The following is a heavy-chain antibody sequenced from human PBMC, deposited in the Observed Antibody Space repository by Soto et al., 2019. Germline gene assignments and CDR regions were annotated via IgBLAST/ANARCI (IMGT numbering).Heavy chain of an antibody. V-gene: IGHV4-30-4*01. Sequence: LSLTCTVSGCSFTSGIYYLSWIRQPPGKGREWIGYIYYSGSTYSSPSLKSLVTISVDPSKNQFSLKLSSVTAAHTAVYYCARRRELEPFDYWGKETLV. CDR2: IYYSGST. CDR3: ARRRELEPFDY. J-gene: IGHJ4*02. CDR1: GCSFTSGIYY. D-gene: IGHD1-26*01.